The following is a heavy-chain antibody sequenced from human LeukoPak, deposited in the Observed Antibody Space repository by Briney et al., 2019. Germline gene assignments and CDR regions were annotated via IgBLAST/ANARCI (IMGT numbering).Heavy chain of an antibody. CDR1: GGSFSGYY. V-gene: IGHV4-34*01. CDR2: INHSGST. D-gene: IGHD3-10*01. CDR3: ARQLYSSGSYYAPMDV. J-gene: IGHJ6*03. Sequence: KSSETLSLTCAVYGGSFSGYYWSWIRQPPGKGLEWIGEINHSGSTYHDPSLKSRVTVSLDTSKNQFSLKLSSVTATDTAVYYCARQLYSSGSYYAPMDVWGKGTTVTISS.